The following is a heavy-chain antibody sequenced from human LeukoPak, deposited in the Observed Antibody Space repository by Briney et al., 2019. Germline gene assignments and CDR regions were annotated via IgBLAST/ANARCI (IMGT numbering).Heavy chain of an antibody. CDR1: GGSINDYY. J-gene: IGHJ5*02. CDR2: IYYSGST. V-gene: IGHV4-59*01. CDR3: ARGYYDFWSGYYPNWFDP. D-gene: IGHD3-3*01. Sequence: SETLSLTCTVSGGSINDYYWSWIRQAPGKGLEWIGYIYYSGSTNYSPSLRSRVTISVDTSKNQFSLRLSSVTAADTAVYYCARGYYDFWSGYYPNWFDPWGQGTLVTVSS.